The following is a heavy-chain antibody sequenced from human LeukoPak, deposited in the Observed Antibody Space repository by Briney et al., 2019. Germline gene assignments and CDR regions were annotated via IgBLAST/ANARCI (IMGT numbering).Heavy chain of an antibody. D-gene: IGHD3-3*01. CDR3: ARVVYDFWSGYSDY. V-gene: IGHV3-23*01. CDR1: GFTFSSYA. J-gene: IGHJ4*02. CDR2: ISGSGGST. Sequence: GGSLRLSCAASGFTFSSYAMNWVRQAPGKGLEWVSGISGSGGSTYYADSVKGRFTISRDNSKNTLYLQMNSLRAEDTAVYYCARVVYDFWSGYSDYRGQGTLVTVSS.